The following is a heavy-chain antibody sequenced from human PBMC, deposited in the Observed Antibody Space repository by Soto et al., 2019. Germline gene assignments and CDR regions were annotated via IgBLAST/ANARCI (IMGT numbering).Heavy chain of an antibody. CDR3: ASGYDDYYYGMDV. D-gene: IGHD5-12*01. J-gene: IGHJ6*02. Sequence: GESLKISCKASGYPFTSFWIGWVRQMPGKGLEWMGIIYPGDSDTRYSPSFQGQVTISADKSISTAYLQWSSLKASDTAMYYCASGYDDYYYGMDVWGQGTTVTVSS. V-gene: IGHV5-51*01. CDR1: GYPFTSFW. CDR2: IYPGDSDT.